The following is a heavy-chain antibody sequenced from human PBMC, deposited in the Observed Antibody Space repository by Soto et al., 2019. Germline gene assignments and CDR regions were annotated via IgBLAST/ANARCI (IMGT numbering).Heavy chain of an antibody. CDR3: VRENYYYGMDV. V-gene: IGHV3-66*01. CDR1: GFDASVNF. CDR2: INNAYST. Sequence: EVQLEESGGTWVQPGGSLRLSCAASGFDASVNFMTWVRQAPGKGLEWVSAINNAYSTFYADSVKGRFTISRDNSKNTVYLQVSILRVEDTATYYCVRENYYYGMDVWGQGTAVTVSS. J-gene: IGHJ6*02.